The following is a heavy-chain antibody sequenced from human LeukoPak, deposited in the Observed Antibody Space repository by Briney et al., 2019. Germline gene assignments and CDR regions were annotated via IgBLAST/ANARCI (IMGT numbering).Heavy chain of an antibody. CDR2: IKQDGSVK. CDR1: GFTFSSYW. D-gene: IGHD6-19*01. J-gene: IGHJ3*02. Sequence: GGSLRLSCAASGFTFSSYWMSWVRQAPGKGLEWVANIKQDGSVKYYVDSVKGRFTISRDNSKNTLYLQMNSLRAEDTAVYYCARDLYSSGWRDAFDIWGQGTMVTVSS. CDR3: ARDLYSSGWRDAFDI. V-gene: IGHV3-7*01.